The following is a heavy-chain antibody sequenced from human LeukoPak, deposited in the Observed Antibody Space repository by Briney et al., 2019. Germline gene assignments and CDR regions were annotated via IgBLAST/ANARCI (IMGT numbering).Heavy chain of an antibody. D-gene: IGHD3-22*01. V-gene: IGHV4-4*02. Sequence: SETLSLTCTASGDSINSLDLWSWVRQPPGKGLEWIGEMYLSGTTHSNPSVKSRVTISIDKSKNQFFLNLSSVTAADTAVYYCAGLVGRYSSGLYYYYFDYWGQGTLVTVSS. J-gene: IGHJ4*02. CDR3: AGLVGRYSSGLYYYYFDY. CDR2: MYLSGTT. CDR1: GDSINSLDL.